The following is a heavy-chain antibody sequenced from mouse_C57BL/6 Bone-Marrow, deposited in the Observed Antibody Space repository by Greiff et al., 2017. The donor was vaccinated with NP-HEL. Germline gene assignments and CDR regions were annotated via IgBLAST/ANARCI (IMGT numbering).Heavy chain of an antibody. V-gene: IGHV1-64*01. CDR3: AREVLGPGFDY. J-gene: IGHJ2*01. D-gene: IGHD4-1*01. Sequence: QVQLQQPGAELVKPGASVKLSCKASGYTFTSYWMHWVKQRPGQGLEWIGMIHANSGSTNYTEKFKSKATLTVDKSYSTVYMQLSSLTSEDSAVYYGAREVLGPGFDYWGQGTTLTVSS. CDR1: GYTFTSYW. CDR2: IHANSGST.